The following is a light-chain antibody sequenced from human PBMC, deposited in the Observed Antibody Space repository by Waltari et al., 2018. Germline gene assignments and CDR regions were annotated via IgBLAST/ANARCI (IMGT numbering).Light chain of an antibody. V-gene: IGKV3-20*01. J-gene: IGKJ3*01. Sequence: EIVLTQSPGTLSLSPGERDTLSCRASQSVSSSYLAWYQQKPGQAPRLLIYGASSRATGIPDRFSGSGSGPDFTLTISRLEPEEFAVYYCQQYYTSPRLTFGPGTKVDIK. CDR1: QSVSSSY. CDR2: GAS. CDR3: QQYYTSPRLT.